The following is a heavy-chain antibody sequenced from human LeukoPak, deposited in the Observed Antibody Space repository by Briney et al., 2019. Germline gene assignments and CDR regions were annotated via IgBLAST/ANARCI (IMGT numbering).Heavy chain of an antibody. Sequence: KVSCKASGGTFSSYAISWVRQAPGQGLEWMGRIIPILGIANYAQKFQGRVTITADKSTSTAYMELSSLRSEDTAVYYCARDVLRFLEWSADGMDVWGQGTTVTVSS. J-gene: IGHJ6*02. D-gene: IGHD3-3*01. CDR2: IIPILGIA. CDR1: GGTFSSYA. V-gene: IGHV1-69*04. CDR3: ARDVLRFLEWSADGMDV.